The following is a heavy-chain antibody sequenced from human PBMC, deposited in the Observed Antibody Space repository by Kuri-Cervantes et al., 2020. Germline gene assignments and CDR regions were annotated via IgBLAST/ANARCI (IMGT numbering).Heavy chain of an antibody. CDR2: IYYSGST. J-gene: IGHJ4*02. CDR1: GGSISSYY. Sequence: GSLRLSCTVSGGSISSYYWSWIRQPAGKGLEWIGNIYYSGSTNYNPSLKSRVTISVDTSKNQFSLKLSSVTAADTAVYYCARGGSYWGHFDYWGQGTLVTVSS. V-gene: IGHV4-59*01. CDR3: ARGGSYWGHFDY. D-gene: IGHD1-26*01.